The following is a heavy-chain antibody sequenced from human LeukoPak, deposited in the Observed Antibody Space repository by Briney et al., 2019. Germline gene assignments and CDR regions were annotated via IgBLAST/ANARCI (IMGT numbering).Heavy chain of an antibody. CDR2: ISGSGGST. J-gene: IGHJ4*02. CDR1: GFTFSSYA. Sequence: PGGSLRLSCAASGFTFSSYAMSWVRQAPGKGLEWVSAISGSGGSTYYADSVKGRFTISRDNSKKTLYLQMNSLRAEDTAVYYCAKQGQYCSGGSCYSVAGTFDYWGQGTLVTVSS. V-gene: IGHV3-23*01. D-gene: IGHD2-15*01. CDR3: AKQGQYCSGGSCYSVAGTFDY.